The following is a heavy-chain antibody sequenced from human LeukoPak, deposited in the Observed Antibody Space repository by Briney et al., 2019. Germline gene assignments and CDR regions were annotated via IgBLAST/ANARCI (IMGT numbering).Heavy chain of an antibody. J-gene: IGHJ3*02. CDR3: ARLLAAAGTLSAFDI. CDR1: GGSISSGDYY. V-gene: IGHV4-30-4*01. Sequence: PSETLSLTCTVSGGSISSGDYYWSWIRQPPGKGLEWIGYIYYSGSTYYNPSLKSRVTISVDTSKNQFSLKLSSVAAADTAVYYCARLLAAAGTLSAFDIWGQGTMVTVSS. CDR2: IYYSGST. D-gene: IGHD6-13*01.